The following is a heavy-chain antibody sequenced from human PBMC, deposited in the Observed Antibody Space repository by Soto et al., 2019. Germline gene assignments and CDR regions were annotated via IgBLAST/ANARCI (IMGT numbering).Heavy chain of an antibody. CDR3: ARGSSNWAYYFDF. D-gene: IGHD6-13*01. CDR2: ITSSGTTV. Sequence: GGSLRLSCAASGFTFSSYSLNWVRQAPGKGLEWVSYITSSGTTVYYADSVRGRLTISRDNAKNSLHLQMNSLRDDDTAVYYCARGSSNWAYYFDFWGQGTLVTVSS. V-gene: IGHV3-48*02. J-gene: IGHJ4*02. CDR1: GFTFSSYS.